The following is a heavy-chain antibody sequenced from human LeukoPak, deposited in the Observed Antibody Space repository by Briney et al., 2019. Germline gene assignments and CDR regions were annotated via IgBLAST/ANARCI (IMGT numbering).Heavy chain of an antibody. CDR1: GYSISSGYY. D-gene: IGHD3-3*01. J-gene: IGHJ5*02. Sequence: PSETLSLTRAVSGYSISSGYYWGWIRQPPGKGLEWIGSIYHSGSTYYNPSLKSRVTISVDTSKNQFSLKLSSVTAADTAVYYCARATIFGVVNLPWFDPWGQGTLVTVSS. V-gene: IGHV4-38-2*01. CDR2: IYHSGST. CDR3: ARATIFGVVNLPWFDP.